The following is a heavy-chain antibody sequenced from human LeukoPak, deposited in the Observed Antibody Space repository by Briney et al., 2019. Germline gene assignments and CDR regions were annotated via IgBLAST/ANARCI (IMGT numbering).Heavy chain of an antibody. CDR2: IYHSGST. J-gene: IGHJ4*02. CDR1: GGSISSSNW. V-gene: IGHV4-4*02. CDR3: ARAPHFFDTSGPRYYFDY. Sequence: PSETLSLTCAVSGGSISSSNWWSWVRQPPGKGLEWIGEIYHSGSTNYNPSLKSRVTISVDTSKNQFSLNLSSVTAADTAVYYCARAPHFFDTSGPRYYFDYWGQGALVTVSS. D-gene: IGHD3-22*01.